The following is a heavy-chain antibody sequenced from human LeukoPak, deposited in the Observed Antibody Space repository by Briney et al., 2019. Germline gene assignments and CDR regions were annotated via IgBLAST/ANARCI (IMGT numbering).Heavy chain of an antibody. Sequence: LVASVKVSCKASGYTFTGYYMHWVRQAPGQGLEWMGWINPNSGGTNYAQKFQGRVTMTRDTSISTAYMELSSLRSEDTAVYYCARVGSSIAARPGWFDPWGQGTLVTVSS. D-gene: IGHD6-6*01. CDR1: GYTFTGYY. CDR2: INPNSGGT. J-gene: IGHJ5*02. CDR3: ARVGSSIAARPGWFDP. V-gene: IGHV1-2*03.